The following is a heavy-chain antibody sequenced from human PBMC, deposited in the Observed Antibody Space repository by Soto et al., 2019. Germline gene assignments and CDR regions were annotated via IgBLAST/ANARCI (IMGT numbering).Heavy chain of an antibody. Sequence: PGGSLRLSCAASGFTFSSYGMHWVRQAPGKGLEWVAVISYDGSNKYYADSVKGRFTISRDNSKNTLYLQMNSLRAEDTAVYYCAKVERITMIVVVTQAPFDYWGQGTLVTVSS. D-gene: IGHD3-22*01. CDR1: GFTFSSYG. J-gene: IGHJ4*02. CDR3: AKVERITMIVVVTQAPFDY. V-gene: IGHV3-30*18. CDR2: ISYDGSNK.